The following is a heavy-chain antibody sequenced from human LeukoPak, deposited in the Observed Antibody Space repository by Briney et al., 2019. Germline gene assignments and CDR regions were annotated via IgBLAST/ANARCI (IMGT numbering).Heavy chain of an antibody. Sequence: GGSLRLSCAASGFTFSDYYMSWVRQAPGKGLEWVSYISSGGATIKYAESVKGRFTISRDNAKNSLYLQMSSVRVEDTAVYYCARVPGSRSPYYFDSWGQGALVAVSP. CDR3: ARVPGSRSPYYFDS. CDR1: GFTFSDYY. CDR2: ISSGGATI. J-gene: IGHJ4*02. D-gene: IGHD1-26*01. V-gene: IGHV3-11*04.